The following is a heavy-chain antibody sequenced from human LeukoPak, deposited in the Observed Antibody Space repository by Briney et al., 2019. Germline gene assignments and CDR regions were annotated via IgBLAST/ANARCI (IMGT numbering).Heavy chain of an antibody. CDR2: IIPILGIA. CDR1: GGTFSSYA. V-gene: IGHV1-69*04. CDR3: ARGQAVVTPYYYYGMDV. Sequence: GSSVKVSCKASGGTFSSYAISWVRQAPGQGLEWMGGIIPILGIANYPQKVQGRVTLTTDKSTSTAYMQLSSLTSEETPVYYCARGQAVVTPYYYYGMDVWAQGTTVTVSS. D-gene: IGHD4-23*01. J-gene: IGHJ6*02.